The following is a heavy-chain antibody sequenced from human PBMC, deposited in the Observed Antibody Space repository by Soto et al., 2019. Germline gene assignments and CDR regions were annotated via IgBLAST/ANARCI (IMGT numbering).Heavy chain of an antibody. CDR2: IIPIFGTA. V-gene: IGHV1-69*12. J-gene: IGHJ5*02. D-gene: IGHD6-13*01. CDR1: GGTFSSYA. Sequence: QVQLVQSGAEVKKPGSSVKVSCKASGGTFSSYAISWVRQAPGQGLEWMGGIIPIFGTANYAQKFQGRVTSTADESTRTAYMELSSLRSEDTAVYYCARGEAAAGTVGWFDPWGQGTLVTVSS. CDR3: ARGEAAAGTVGWFDP.